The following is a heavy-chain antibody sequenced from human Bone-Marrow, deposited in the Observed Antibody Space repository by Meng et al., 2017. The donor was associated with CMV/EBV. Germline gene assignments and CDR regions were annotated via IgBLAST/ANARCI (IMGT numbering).Heavy chain of an antibody. CDR1: GYTFTGYY. CDR2: INPNSGGT. V-gene: IGHV1-2*02. CDR3: ARPSDRKLNRGWFDH. Sequence: ASVKVSCKASGYTFTGYYMHWVRQAPGQGLEWMGWINPNSGGTNYAQKFQGRVTMTRDTYISTAYMELSRLRYDDTAVYYCARPSDRKLNRGWFDHWGQGTLVTVSS. D-gene: IGHD3-10*01. J-gene: IGHJ5*02.